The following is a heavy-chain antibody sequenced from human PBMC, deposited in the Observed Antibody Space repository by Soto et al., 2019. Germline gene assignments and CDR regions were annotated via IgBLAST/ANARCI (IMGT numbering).Heavy chain of an antibody. CDR3: AKDFKVSGGHYGSLNYYYGMDV. CDR1: GFTFSAFG. J-gene: IGHJ6*02. D-gene: IGHD3-10*01. Sequence: PGGSLRLSCAVSGFTFSAFGMHWVRQAPGKGLEWVAIISYDGILKYYADSVKGRFTISRDTSKGALYLQINSLTPEDTAVYYCAKDFKVSGGHYGSLNYYYGMDVWGQGTTVTVSS. V-gene: IGHV3-30*18. CDR2: ISYDGILK.